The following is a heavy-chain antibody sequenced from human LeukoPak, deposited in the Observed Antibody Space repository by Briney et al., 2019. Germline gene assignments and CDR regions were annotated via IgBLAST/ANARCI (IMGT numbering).Heavy chain of an antibody. CDR3: AKGRYCSGGSCYGCYFDY. Sequence: GGSLRLSCAASGFKFSDFWMTWVRQTPGKGLEWVANIKEDGSEEYHVDSVKGRFTISRNNTKSSLFLQMNSLRAEDTAVYYCAKGRYCSGGSCYGCYFDYWGQGTLVTVSS. D-gene: IGHD2-15*01. CDR2: IKEDGSEE. V-gene: IGHV3-7*03. CDR1: GFKFSDFW. J-gene: IGHJ4*02.